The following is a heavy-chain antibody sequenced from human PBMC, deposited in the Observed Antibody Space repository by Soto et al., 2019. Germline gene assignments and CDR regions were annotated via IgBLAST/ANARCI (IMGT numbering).Heavy chain of an antibody. CDR1: GYSFTSYW. D-gene: IGHD2-15*01. V-gene: IGHV5-51*01. Sequence: GESLKISCKGSGYSFTSYWIGWVRQMPGKGLEWMGIIYPGDSDTRYSPSFQGQVTISADKSISTAYLQWSSLKASDTAMYYCASMGCSGGSCYSPDAFAIWGQGTMVTVSS. CDR3: ASMGCSGGSCYSPDAFAI. CDR2: IYPGDSDT. J-gene: IGHJ3*02.